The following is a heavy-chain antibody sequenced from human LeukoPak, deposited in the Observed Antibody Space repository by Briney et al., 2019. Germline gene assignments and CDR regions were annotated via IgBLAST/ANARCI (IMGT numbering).Heavy chain of an antibody. CDR2: INPNSGGT. CDR1: GYTFSGYY. CDR3: ARGIGLGSYYNPSDY. D-gene: IGHD3-10*01. J-gene: IGHJ4*02. V-gene: IGHV1-2*02. Sequence: ASVKVSCKASGYTFSGYYIHWVRQAPGQGLDWMGWINPNSGGTNYAQKFQGRGTMTRDTSTSTAYTELSSLRSDDTAVYYCARGIGLGSYYNPSDYWGQGTLITVSS.